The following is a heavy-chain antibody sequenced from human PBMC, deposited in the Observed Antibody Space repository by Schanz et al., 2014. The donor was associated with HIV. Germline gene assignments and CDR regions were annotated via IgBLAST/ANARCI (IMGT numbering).Heavy chain of an antibody. CDR3: ARAYCSGGSCHDY. CDR1: GGTFSSYA. J-gene: IGHJ4*02. D-gene: IGHD2-15*01. V-gene: IGHV1-69*06. CDR2: IIPIFGTP. Sequence: QVQLVQSGGEVKKPGSSVKVSCKASGGTFSSYAISWVRQAPGQGLEWMGGIIPIFGTPNYAQKFQGRVTITADKSTNTAYMELRSLTSDDTAVYYCARAYCSGGSCHDYWGQGTLVTVSS.